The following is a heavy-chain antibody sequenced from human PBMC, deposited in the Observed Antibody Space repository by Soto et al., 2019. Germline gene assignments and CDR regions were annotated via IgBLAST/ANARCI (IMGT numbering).Heavy chain of an antibody. CDR1: GCRFGSYG. CDR2: ISGSGGST. Sequence: PGGSMRLWWGACGCRFGSYGMGGVRQAQGKGLEWVSAISGSGGSTYYADSVKGRFTISRDNSKNTLYLQMNSLRAEDTAVYYCAKAPLTYYDILTGAFDIWGQGTMVTVSS. CDR3: AKAPLTYYDILTGAFDI. D-gene: IGHD3-9*01. J-gene: IGHJ3*02. V-gene: IGHV3-23*01.